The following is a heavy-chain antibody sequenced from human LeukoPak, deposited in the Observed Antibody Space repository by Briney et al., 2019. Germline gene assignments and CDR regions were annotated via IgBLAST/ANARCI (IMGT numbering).Heavy chain of an antibody. J-gene: IGHJ4*02. CDR1: GDSISNNNYY. CDR3: RGYDSSGNWLFDY. V-gene: IGHV4-39*01. Sequence: PAETLSLTCTVSGDSISNNNYYWAWVRQPPGKGLEWIGSVSYSGSIYYHPSLKSRVTMSVDTSKNQFSLKLSSVTAADTALYYCRGYDSSGNWLFDYWGQGTLVTASS. CDR2: VSYSGSI. D-gene: IGHD3-22*01.